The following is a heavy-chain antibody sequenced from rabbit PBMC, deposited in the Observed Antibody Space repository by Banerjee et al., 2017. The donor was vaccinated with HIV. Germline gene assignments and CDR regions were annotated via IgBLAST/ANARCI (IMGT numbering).Heavy chain of an antibody. D-gene: IGHD5-1*01. CDR1: GFSFSSSYY. CDR3: ARARNDVGALDL. CDR2: INTGSSGST. V-gene: IGHV1S45*01. Sequence: QEQLEESGGDLVKPEGSLTLTCTASGFSFSSSYYMSWVRQAPGKGLEWIGCINTGSSGSTYSASWAKGRFTISKASSTTVTLQMTSLTAADTATYFCARARNDVGALDLWGPGTLVTVS. J-gene: IGHJ4*01.